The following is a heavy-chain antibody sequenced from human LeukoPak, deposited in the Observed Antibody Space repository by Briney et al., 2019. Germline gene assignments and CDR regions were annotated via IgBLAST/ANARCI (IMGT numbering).Heavy chain of an antibody. V-gene: IGHV3-7*01. J-gene: IGHJ4*02. CDR1: GFTFGTSW. Sequence: GGSLRLSCAASGFTFGTSWMDWVRQAPGKGLEWVANIKADGSEKYYVDSVKGRFTISRDNAKNSLYLQMNSLRAEDTGVYYCSFSLNYWGQGTLVTVSS. CDR2: IKADGSEK. CDR3: SFSLNY.